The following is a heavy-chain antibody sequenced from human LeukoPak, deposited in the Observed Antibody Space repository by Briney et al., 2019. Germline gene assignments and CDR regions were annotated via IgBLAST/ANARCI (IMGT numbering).Heavy chain of an antibody. J-gene: IGHJ4*02. Sequence: PGGSLRLSCAASGFIFRTYAMHWVGQAPGKGLEWMGTISSDGSDKHYADSVEGRFTISRDNSKNLLFLQTNSLTSEDTAVYYCARETRGNDYWGQGTLVTVSS. V-gene: IGHV3-30*04. CDR3: ARETRGNDY. D-gene: IGHD3-10*01. CDR2: ISSDGSDK. CDR1: GFIFRTYA.